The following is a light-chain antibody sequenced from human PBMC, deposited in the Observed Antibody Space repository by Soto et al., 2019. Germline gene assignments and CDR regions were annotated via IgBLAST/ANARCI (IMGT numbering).Light chain of an antibody. CDR2: GAT. CDR1: QSVSSSY. V-gene: IGKV3-20*01. CDR3: QQYGTSPPIT. J-gene: IGKJ5*01. Sequence: DIVLTQSPGTLSLSPGERATLSFRASQSVSSSYLVWYHQKPGQAPRLLIYGATSRATGIPDRFSGSGSGTDFTLTISRLEPEDFAVYYCQQYGTSPPITFGQGTRLEMK.